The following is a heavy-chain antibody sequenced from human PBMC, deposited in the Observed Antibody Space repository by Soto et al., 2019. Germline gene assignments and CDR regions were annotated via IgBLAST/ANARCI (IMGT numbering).Heavy chain of an antibody. Sequence: GGSLRLSCVASGFFLRDFGMHWVRQAPGKGLEWVSVIWYDGSNTYQGDSVKGRFTISRDNAKNTLYLQMNSLRAEDTAVYYCARAYGYYYYMDVWGKGTTVTVSS. V-gene: IGHV3-33*01. CDR2: IWYDGSNT. CDR1: GFFLRDFG. CDR3: ARAYGYYYYMDV. D-gene: IGHD3-10*01. J-gene: IGHJ6*03.